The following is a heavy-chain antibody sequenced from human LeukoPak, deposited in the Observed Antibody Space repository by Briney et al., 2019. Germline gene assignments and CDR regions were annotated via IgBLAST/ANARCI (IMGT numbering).Heavy chain of an antibody. Sequence: GGSLRLSCAASGFTFSSYWMSWVRQAPGKGLEWVANINQDGSEKYYVDSVKGRFTISRDNAKKSLYLEMNNLRAEDTAVYYCATDGAGFDTWGQGVLVTVSS. CDR1: GFTFSSYW. CDR3: ATDGAGFDT. J-gene: IGHJ5*02. CDR2: INQDGSEK. V-gene: IGHV3-7*03.